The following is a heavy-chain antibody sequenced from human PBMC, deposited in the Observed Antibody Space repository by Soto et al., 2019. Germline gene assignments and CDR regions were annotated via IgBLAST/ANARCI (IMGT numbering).Heavy chain of an antibody. Sequence: GGSLRLSCAASGFTFSSYSMNWVRQAPGKGLEWVSYISSSSSTIYYADSVKGRFTISRDNAKNSLYLQMNSLRDEDTAVYYCARGMVAAAGSYYYYGMDVWGQGTTVTVSS. J-gene: IGHJ6*02. CDR1: GFTFSSYS. D-gene: IGHD6-13*01. V-gene: IGHV3-48*02. CDR3: ARGMVAAAGSYYYYGMDV. CDR2: ISSSSSTI.